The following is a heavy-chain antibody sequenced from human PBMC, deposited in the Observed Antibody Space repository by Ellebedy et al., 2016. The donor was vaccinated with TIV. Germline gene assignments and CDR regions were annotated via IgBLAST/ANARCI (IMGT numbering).Heavy chain of an antibody. CDR3: TTDYRSPGYYYYYGMDV. D-gene: IGHD6-19*01. V-gene: IGHV3-15*01. J-gene: IGHJ6*02. Sequence: GESLKISXAASGFTFSNAWMSWVRQAPGKGLEWVGRIKSKTDGGTTDYAAPVKGRFTISRDDSKNTLYLQMNSLKIEDTAVYYCTTDYRSPGYYYYYGMDVWGQGTTVTVSS. CDR1: GFTFSNAW. CDR2: IKSKTDGGTT.